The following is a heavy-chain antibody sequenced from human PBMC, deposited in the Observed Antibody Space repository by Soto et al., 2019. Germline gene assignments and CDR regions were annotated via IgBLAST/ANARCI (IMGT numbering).Heavy chain of an antibody. CDR1: GGTFSSYM. Sequence: PXGSLRPSFAAAGGTFSSYMMNWVRQAPGQGLEWISYISNSGSSIDYADSVKGRFTISRENAKNALYRQMNSLRAEDTALYYFARDVPYPGREWLSLDDWGQGSLGTVSS. D-gene: IGHD5-12*01. J-gene: IGHJ4*02. V-gene: IGHV3-48*03. CDR3: ARDVPYPGREWLSLDD. CDR2: ISNSGSSI.